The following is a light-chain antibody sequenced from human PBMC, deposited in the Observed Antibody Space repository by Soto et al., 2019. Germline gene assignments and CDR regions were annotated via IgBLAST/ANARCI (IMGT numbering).Light chain of an antibody. CDR2: DAS. CDR1: QSVSTY. CDR3: QQRSNWIT. V-gene: IGKV3-11*01. Sequence: EIVLTQSPGTLSLSPGERATLSCRASQSVSTYLAWYQQKPGQAPRLLIYDASNRATGIPARFSGSGSGTDFPLTISSLEPEDFAVYYCQQRSNWITFGQGTRLEIK. J-gene: IGKJ5*01.